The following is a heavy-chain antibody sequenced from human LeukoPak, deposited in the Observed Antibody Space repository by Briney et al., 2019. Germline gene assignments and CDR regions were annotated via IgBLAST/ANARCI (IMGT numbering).Heavy chain of an antibody. J-gene: IGHJ5*02. CDR2: VYYTGST. D-gene: IGHD3-16*01. Sequence: PSETLSLTCSVSGGSITSTSSYWGWIPQPPGEGLEWIGSVYYTGSTYYNPSLRSRVTISVDTSKNPFSLRLSSVTAADTAVFYCARVWYDSSTLGWFDPWGQGTLVTVSS. CDR3: ARVWYDSSTLGWFDP. CDR1: GGSITSTSSY. V-gene: IGHV4-39*01.